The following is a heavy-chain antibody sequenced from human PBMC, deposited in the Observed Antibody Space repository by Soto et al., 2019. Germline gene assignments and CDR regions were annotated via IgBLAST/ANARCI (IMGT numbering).Heavy chain of an antibody. Sequence: QVQLVQSGAEVKKPGSSVKVSCKASGGTFSSYAISWVRQAPGQGLEWMGGIIPIFGTANYAQKFQGRVTITADESTRTSYMALRSLRSEDTAVYYCASPGGGRNYYYYGMDVWGQGTTVTVSS. D-gene: IGHD1-1*01. CDR1: GGTFSSYA. J-gene: IGHJ6*02. CDR3: ASPGGGRNYYYYGMDV. CDR2: IIPIFGTA. V-gene: IGHV1-69*12.